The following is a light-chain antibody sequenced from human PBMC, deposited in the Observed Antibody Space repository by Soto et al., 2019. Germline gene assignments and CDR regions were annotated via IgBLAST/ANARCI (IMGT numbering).Light chain of an antibody. CDR2: DVT. V-gene: IGLV2-14*01. Sequence: ALTQPASVSGSPGQSITISCTGTSSDVGGYNYVSWYQQQPGKAHKFMIYDVTNRPSGVSNRFSGSKSGNTASLTISGLQAEDEADYYCCSYTTSNTRQIVFGTGTKVTVL. J-gene: IGLJ1*01. CDR3: CSYTTSNTRQIV. CDR1: SSDVGGYNY.